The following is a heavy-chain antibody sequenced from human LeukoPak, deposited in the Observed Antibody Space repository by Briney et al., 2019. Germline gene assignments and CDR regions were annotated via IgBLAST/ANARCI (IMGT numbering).Heavy chain of an antibody. V-gene: IGHV1-24*01. Sequence: GASVKVSCKVSGYTLTELSMHWVREAPGKGLEWMGGFDPEDGETIYAQKFQGRVTMTEDTSTDTAYMELSSLRSEDTAAYYCATGKKQWLDRKWDFWGQGTLVTVSS. CDR3: ATGKKQWLDRKWDF. J-gene: IGHJ4*02. CDR1: GYTLTELS. D-gene: IGHD6-19*01. CDR2: FDPEDGET.